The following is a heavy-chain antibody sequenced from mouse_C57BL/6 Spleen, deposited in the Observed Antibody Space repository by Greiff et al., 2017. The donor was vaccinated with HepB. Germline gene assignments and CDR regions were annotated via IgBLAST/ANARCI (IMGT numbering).Heavy chain of an antibody. Sequence: VQLQQSGPELVKPGASVKISCKASGYAFSSSWMNWVKQRPGKGLEWIGRIYPGDGDTNYNGKFKGKATLTADKSSSTAYMQLSSLTSEDSAVYFCDRRRRDYYAMDYWGQGTSVTVSS. V-gene: IGHV1-82*01. CDR2: IYPGDGDT. J-gene: IGHJ4*01. CDR1: GYAFSSSW. CDR3: DRRRRDYYAMDY.